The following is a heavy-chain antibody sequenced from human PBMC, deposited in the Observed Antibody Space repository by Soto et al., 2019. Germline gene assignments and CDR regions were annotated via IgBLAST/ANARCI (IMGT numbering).Heavy chain of an antibody. CDR2: IWYDGSNK. J-gene: IGHJ6*02. CDR1: GFTFSSYG. D-gene: IGHD3-16*01. Sequence: QVQLVESGGGVVQPGRSLRLSCAASGFTFSSYGMHWVRQAPGKGLEWVAVIWYDGSNKYYADSVKGRFTISRDNSKNTLYLQMNSLRAEDTAVYYCARDHSYDYPNEKHYYYYGMDVWGQGTTVTVSS. V-gene: IGHV3-33*01. CDR3: ARDHSYDYPNEKHYYYYGMDV.